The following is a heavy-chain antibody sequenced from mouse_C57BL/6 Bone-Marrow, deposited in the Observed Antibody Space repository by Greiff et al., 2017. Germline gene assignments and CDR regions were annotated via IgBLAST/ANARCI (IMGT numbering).Heavy chain of an antibody. Sequence: EVKLLESGGGLVQPKGSLKLSCAASGFSFNTYAMNWVRQAPGKGLEWVARIRSKSNNYATYYADSVKDRFTISRDDSESMLYLQMNNLKTEDTAMYYCVRHWLGAMYYWGQGTSVTVSS. V-gene: IGHV10-1*01. CDR3: VRHWLGAMYY. CDR2: IRSKSNNYAT. CDR1: GFSFNTYA. J-gene: IGHJ4*01.